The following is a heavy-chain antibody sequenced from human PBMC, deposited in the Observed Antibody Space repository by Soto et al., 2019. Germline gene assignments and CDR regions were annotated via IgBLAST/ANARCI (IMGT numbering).Heavy chain of an antibody. D-gene: IGHD6-13*01. V-gene: IGHV3-21*01. Sequence: EVQLVESGGGLVKPGGSLRLSCAASGFTFSSYSMNWVRQAPGKGLEWVSSISSSSSYIYYADSVKGRFTISRDNAKNSLYVQMNSLRAEDTAVYYCASQQQLDGIDVWGQGTTVTVSS. CDR3: ASQQQLDGIDV. J-gene: IGHJ6*02. CDR2: ISSSSSYI. CDR1: GFTFSSYS.